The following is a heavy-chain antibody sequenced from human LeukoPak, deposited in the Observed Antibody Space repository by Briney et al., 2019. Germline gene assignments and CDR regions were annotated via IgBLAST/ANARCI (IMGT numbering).Heavy chain of an antibody. CDR1: GFTFSSYA. V-gene: IGHV3-23*01. CDR3: AKERVLWFGEPWDY. J-gene: IGHJ4*02. CDR2: ISGSGVST. D-gene: IGHD3-10*01. Sequence: GGSLRLSCAASGFTFSSYAMSWVRQAPGKGLEWVSAISGSGVSTYYADSVKGRFTISRDNSKNTLYLQMNSLRAEDTAVYYCAKERVLWFGEPWDYWGQGTLVTVSS.